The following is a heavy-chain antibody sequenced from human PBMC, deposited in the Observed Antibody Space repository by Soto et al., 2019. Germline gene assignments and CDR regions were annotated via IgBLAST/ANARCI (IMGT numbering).Heavy chain of an antibody. Sequence: QVQLVESGGGVVQHGRSLRLSCAAFGFTFDDYSMHWVRQAPGKGLEWVALISYEGSNKYYANSVKGRFTISRDNAKNTLCLEVNSLRTEDKAVYYCARPTIQSAWNAGFDIWGQGTMVTVSS. CDR2: ISYEGSNK. CDR3: ARPTIQSAWNAGFDI. CDR1: GFTFDDYS. D-gene: IGHD1-1*01. J-gene: IGHJ3*02. V-gene: IGHV3-30-3*01.